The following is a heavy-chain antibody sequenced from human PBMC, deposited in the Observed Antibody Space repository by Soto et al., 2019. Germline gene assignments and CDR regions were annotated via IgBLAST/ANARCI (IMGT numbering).Heavy chain of an antibody. CDR1: GFTFSSYA. D-gene: IGHD3-3*01. J-gene: IGHJ6*02. CDR3: ATSPFGGHYYYYYGMDV. Sequence: GGSLRLSCAASGFTFSSYAMSWVRQAPGKGLEWVSGISTTGGNTYYADSVKGRFTISRDNSKNALFLQMNSLRAEDTAVYYCATSPFGGHYYYYYGMDVWGQGTTVTVSS. V-gene: IGHV3-23*01. CDR2: ISTTGGNT.